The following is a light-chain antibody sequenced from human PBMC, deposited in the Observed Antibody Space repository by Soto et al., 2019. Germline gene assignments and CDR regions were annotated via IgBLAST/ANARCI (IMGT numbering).Light chain of an antibody. Sequence: EIVLTQSPGTLSLSPGERATLSCRASQSVSSSYLAWYQQKPGQAPRLLIYGASSRATGIPDRFSGSGSGTDFPLTISGLEPEDFAVYYGQQYGSSPVTFGPGTKVDIK. CDR1: QSVSSSY. CDR2: GAS. V-gene: IGKV3-20*01. CDR3: QQYGSSPVT. J-gene: IGKJ3*01.